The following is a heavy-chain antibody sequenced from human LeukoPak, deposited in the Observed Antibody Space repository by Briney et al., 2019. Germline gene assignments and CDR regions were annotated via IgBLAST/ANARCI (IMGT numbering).Heavy chain of an antibody. Sequence: TGGSLRLSCAASGFTFSSYWMSWVRQAPGKGLEWVSLIYSDDTTLYADSVKGRFTISRDISKNTLYLQMSSLRAEDTAVYYCARRAGGYSHPYDYWGQGVLVTVSS. V-gene: IGHV3-53*01. CDR2: IYSDDTT. D-gene: IGHD4-23*01. CDR3: ARRAGGYSHPYDY. CDR1: GFTFSSYW. J-gene: IGHJ4*02.